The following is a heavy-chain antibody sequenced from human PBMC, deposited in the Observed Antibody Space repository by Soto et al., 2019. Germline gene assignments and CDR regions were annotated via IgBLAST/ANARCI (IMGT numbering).Heavy chain of an antibody. CDR2: IYWDDDK. CDR1: GFSLSTSGVG. CDR3: AHRQTYCGGNCYSGFDY. D-gene: IGHD2-21*02. Sequence: QITLKDSGPTLVKPTQTLTLTCTFSGFSLSTSGVGVGWIRQPPGKALEWLALIYWDDDKRYSPSLKSRLTIPKDTSKNQVVLTMTNMDPVDTATYYCAHRQTYCGGNCYSGFDYWGQGTLVTVSS. V-gene: IGHV2-5*02. J-gene: IGHJ4*02.